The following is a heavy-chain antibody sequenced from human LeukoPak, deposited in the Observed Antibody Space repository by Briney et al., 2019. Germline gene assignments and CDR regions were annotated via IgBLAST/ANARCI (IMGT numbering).Heavy chain of an antibody. Sequence: PSETLSLTCTVSGGSISIYYWSWIRQPPGKGLEWIGYSYYSGSNNYNPSLKSRVTISVDTSTKQSSLKLSSVTAADTAVYYCARGGTNFDYWGQGTLVAVSS. D-gene: IGHD3-16*01. CDR2: SYYSGSN. CDR1: GGSISIYY. J-gene: IGHJ4*02. CDR3: ARGGTNFDY. V-gene: IGHV4-59*01.